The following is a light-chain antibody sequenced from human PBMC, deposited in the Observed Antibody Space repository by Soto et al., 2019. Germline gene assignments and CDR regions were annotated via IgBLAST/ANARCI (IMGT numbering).Light chain of an antibody. J-gene: IGKJ4*01. CDR2: EVS. CDR3: MQTTQFPLP. CDR1: QSLVHSDGNTY. V-gene: IGKV2-24*01. Sequence: DIVLTQTPLSSPVTLGQPASISCRSSQSLVHSDGNTYLNWLQQRPGQPPRLLIYEVSNRFSGAPDRFGGRGAGTDFTLEISRVEAEDVGVYYCMQTTQFPLPFGGGTKV.